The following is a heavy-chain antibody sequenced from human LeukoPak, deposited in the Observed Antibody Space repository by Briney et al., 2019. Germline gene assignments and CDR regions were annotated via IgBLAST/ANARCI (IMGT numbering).Heavy chain of an antibody. CDR1: GFTFSSYA. CDR3: AKDSAAAPRNHYYYMDV. J-gene: IGHJ6*03. D-gene: IGHD6-6*01. Sequence: GRSLRLSCAASGFTFSSYAMHWVRQAPGKGLEWVAVISYDGSNKYYADSVKGRFTISRDNSKNTLYLQMNSLRAEDTAVYYCAKDSAAAPRNHYYYMDVWGKGTTVTVSS. V-gene: IGHV3-30*04. CDR2: ISYDGSNK.